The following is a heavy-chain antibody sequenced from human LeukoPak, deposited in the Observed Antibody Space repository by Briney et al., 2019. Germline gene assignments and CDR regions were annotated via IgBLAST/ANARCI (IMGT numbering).Heavy chain of an antibody. CDR2: IRYDGSNK. Sequence: SLRLSXAASGFTFSSYGMHWVRQALGKGLEWVAFIRYDGSNKYYADSVKGRFTISRDNSKNTLYLQMNSLRPEDTALYYCAKDRAARGRGNYFYMDVWGKGTTVTVSS. CDR1: GFTFSSYG. CDR3: AKDRAARGRGNYFYMDV. D-gene: IGHD2/OR15-2a*01. V-gene: IGHV3-30*02. J-gene: IGHJ6*03.